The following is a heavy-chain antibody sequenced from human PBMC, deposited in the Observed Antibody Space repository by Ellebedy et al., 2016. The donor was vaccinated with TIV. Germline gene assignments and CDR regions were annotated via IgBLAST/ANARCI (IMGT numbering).Heavy chain of an antibody. Sequence: GESLKISCAASGFTASSNYMSWVPQAPGKGLEGVSVIYSGGSTYYADSVKGRFTISRDNSKNTLYLQMNSLRAEDTAVYYCASLSSGRWFVDYWGQGTLVTVSS. V-gene: IGHV3-66*01. CDR2: IYSGGST. D-gene: IGHD3-22*01. CDR1: GFTASSNY. J-gene: IGHJ4*02. CDR3: ASLSSGRWFVDY.